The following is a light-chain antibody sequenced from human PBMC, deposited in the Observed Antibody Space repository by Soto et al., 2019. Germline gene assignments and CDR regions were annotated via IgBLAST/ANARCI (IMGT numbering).Light chain of an antibody. J-gene: IGKJ4*01. CDR2: WAS. Sequence: DIVMTRSPDSLAVSLGERATINCKSSQNVLYSSNNKNQLVWYQQKPGQPPKLLIYWASTRESGVPDRFSGSGSGTDFTLTISSLQAEDVAVYYCQQYYSIPLTFGGGTKVDIK. CDR1: QNVLYSSNNKNQ. V-gene: IGKV4-1*01. CDR3: QQYYSIPLT.